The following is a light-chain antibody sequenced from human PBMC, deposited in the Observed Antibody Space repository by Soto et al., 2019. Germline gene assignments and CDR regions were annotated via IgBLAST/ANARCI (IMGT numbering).Light chain of an antibody. CDR1: QAIRND. Sequence: AIQMTQSPSSLSASVGDRVTITCRASQAIRNDLGWYQQKPGKAPKLLIYAVSSVQSGVPSRFSGSGSGTEFTLTISSLQPEDFATYYCLQDFDYPYTFGQGTKLEIQ. CDR3: LQDFDYPYT. V-gene: IGKV1-6*01. CDR2: AVS. J-gene: IGKJ2*01.